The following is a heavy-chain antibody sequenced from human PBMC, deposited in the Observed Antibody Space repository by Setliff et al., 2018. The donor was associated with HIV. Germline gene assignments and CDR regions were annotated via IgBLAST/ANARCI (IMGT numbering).Heavy chain of an antibody. Sequence: PGGSLRLSCVASGLTFSNYWMHWVRQAPGKGLVWVSRIDSDGSDTDYADSVRGRFTISRDNAKNTLYLQMTSLRAEDTAVYYCAREGGMVRGALYYYYYYYMDVWGKGTTV. D-gene: IGHD3-10*01. V-gene: IGHV3-74*01. CDR2: IDSDGSDT. J-gene: IGHJ6*03. CDR1: GLTFSNYW. CDR3: AREGGMVRGALYYYYYYYMDV.